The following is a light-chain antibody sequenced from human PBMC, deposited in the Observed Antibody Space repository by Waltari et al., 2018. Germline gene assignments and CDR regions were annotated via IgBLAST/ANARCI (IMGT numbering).Light chain of an antibody. J-gene: IGKJ5*01. CDR3: QQYNRWPPIT. Sequence: EVVMTQSPATLSVSPGGSATLSCRASQSIATNLAWYQQRRGQAPRLLIFDASTRATSISGRFSGSGSGTEFTLTISSLQSEDSAVYYCQQYNRWPPITFGQGTRLEIK. CDR1: QSIATN. V-gene: IGKV3-15*01. CDR2: DAS.